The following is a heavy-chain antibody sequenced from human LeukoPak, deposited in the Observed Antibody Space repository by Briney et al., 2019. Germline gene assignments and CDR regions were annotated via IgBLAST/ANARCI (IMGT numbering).Heavy chain of an antibody. CDR3: ARDDYSNGRSIDY. V-gene: IGHV3-74*01. D-gene: IGHD4-11*01. Sequence: GGSLRLSCEASGFTFSSYAMTWVRQAPGKGLVWVSRINSDGSSTIYADSVKGRFTISRDNAKNTLYLQMNSLRAEDTAVYYCARDDYSNGRSIDYWGQGTLVTVSP. CDR1: GFTFSSYA. J-gene: IGHJ4*02. CDR2: INSDGSST.